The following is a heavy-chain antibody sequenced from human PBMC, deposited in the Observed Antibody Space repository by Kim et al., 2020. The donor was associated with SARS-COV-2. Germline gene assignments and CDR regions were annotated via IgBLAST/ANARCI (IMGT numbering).Heavy chain of an antibody. V-gene: IGHV3-23*01. CDR2: ISGSGGST. D-gene: IGHD3-3*01. CDR3: AKDSDYDFWSGYYILRVELRRGYYYYYMDV. Sequence: GGSLRLSCAASGFTFSSYAMSWVRQAPGKGLEWVSAISGSGGSTYYADSVKGRFTISRDNSKNTLYLQMNSPRAEDTAVYYCAKDSDYDFWSGYYILRVELRRGYYYYYMDVWGKGTTVTVSS. J-gene: IGHJ6*03. CDR1: GFTFSSYA.